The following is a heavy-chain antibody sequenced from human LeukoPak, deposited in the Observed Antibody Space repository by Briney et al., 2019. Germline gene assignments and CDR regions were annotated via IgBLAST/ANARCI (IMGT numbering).Heavy chain of an antibody. Sequence: ASVKVSCKASGYTFTSYYMHWVRQAPGQGLEWMGWLNPNSGDTDYAQKFQGRVTMTRDTSISTAYMELSRLRSDDSAVYYCARDDSRWFGELVSFYWGQGTLVTVSS. V-gene: IGHV1-2*02. CDR1: GYTFTSYY. J-gene: IGHJ4*02. CDR2: LNPNSGDT. CDR3: ARDDSRWFGELVSFY. D-gene: IGHD3-10*01.